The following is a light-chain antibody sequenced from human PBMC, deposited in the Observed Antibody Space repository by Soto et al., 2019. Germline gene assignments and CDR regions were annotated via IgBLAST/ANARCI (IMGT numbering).Light chain of an antibody. Sequence: QSVLTQPPSASGSPGQSVTISCTGTSSDVGGYNYVPWYQQHPGKAPKLMIYEVSKRPSGVPDRFSGSKSGNTASLTVSGLQAEDEADYYCSSYAGSNNLVFGGGTKLTLL. CDR3: SSYAGSNNLV. CDR2: EVS. V-gene: IGLV2-8*01. CDR1: SSDVGGYNY. J-gene: IGLJ2*01.